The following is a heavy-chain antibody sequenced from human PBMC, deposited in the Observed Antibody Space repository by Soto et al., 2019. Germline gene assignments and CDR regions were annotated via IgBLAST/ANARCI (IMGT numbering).Heavy chain of an antibody. Sequence: QVQLVQSGAEVKKPGASVKVSCKASGYTFTSYAMHWVRQAPGQRLEWMGWINAGNGNTKYSQKFQGRVTITRDTSASTAYMELSSLRSEDTAVYYCARAQLSSAVGRYYYYGMDVWGQGTTVTVSS. CDR1: GYTFTSYA. V-gene: IGHV1-3*01. CDR3: ARAQLSSAVGRYYYYGMDV. D-gene: IGHD2-2*01. J-gene: IGHJ6*02. CDR2: INAGNGNT.